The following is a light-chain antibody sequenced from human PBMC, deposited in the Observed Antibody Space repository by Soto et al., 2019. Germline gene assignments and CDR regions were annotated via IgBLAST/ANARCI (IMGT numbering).Light chain of an antibody. Sequence: DIQMTQSPSTLSASVGDRVTITCRASQRISSWLAWYQQRPGKAPKLLIYDASSLQSGVPSRFSGSGSGTEFTLTISSLQPDDFATYYCQQYNSYSWTFGQGTKVDI. CDR1: QRISSW. V-gene: IGKV1-5*01. J-gene: IGKJ1*01. CDR3: QQYNSYSWT. CDR2: DAS.